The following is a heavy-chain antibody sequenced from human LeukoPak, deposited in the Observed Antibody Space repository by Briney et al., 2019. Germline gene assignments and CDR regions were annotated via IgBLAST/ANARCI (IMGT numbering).Heavy chain of an antibody. Sequence: SVKVSCKASGGTFSSYAISWVRQAPGQGLEWMGGIIPIFGTANYAQKFQGRVTITADESTSTAYMEQSSLRSEDTAVYYCARVIEVRGVILGALDYWGQGTLVTVSS. CDR1: GGTFSSYA. J-gene: IGHJ4*02. V-gene: IGHV1-69*01. CDR2: IIPIFGTA. D-gene: IGHD3-10*01. CDR3: ARVIEVRGVILGALDY.